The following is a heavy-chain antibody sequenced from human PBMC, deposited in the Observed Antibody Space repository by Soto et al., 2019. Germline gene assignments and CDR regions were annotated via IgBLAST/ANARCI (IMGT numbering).Heavy chain of an antibody. Sequence: SVKVSCKASGGTFSSYTISWVRQAPGQGLEWMGRIIPILGIANYAQKFQGRVTITADKSTSTAYMELSSLRSEDTAVYYCARLPSIYYDNSGYYSWGQGTLVTVSS. CDR2: IIPILGIA. J-gene: IGHJ4*02. CDR3: ARLPSIYYDNSGYYS. V-gene: IGHV1-69*02. CDR1: GGTFSSYT. D-gene: IGHD3-22*01.